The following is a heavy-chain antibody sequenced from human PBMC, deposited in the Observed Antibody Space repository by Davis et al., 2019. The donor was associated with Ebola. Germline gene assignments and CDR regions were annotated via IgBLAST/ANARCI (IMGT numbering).Heavy chain of an antibody. CDR2: INSNNGDT. V-gene: IGHV1-2*02. CDR1: GYTFTSYG. CDR3: ARQPTVVTETDAFDI. D-gene: IGHD4-23*01. Sequence: ASVKVSCKASGYTFTSYGISWVRQAPGQGLEWMGRINSNNGDTIYAQKIQGRVTMTRDTSISIGYMELSRLRSDDTAIYYCARQPTVVTETDAFDIWGQGTLVTVSS. J-gene: IGHJ4*02.